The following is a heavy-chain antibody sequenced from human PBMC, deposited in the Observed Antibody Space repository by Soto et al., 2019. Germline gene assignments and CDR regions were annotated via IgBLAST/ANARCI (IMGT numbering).Heavy chain of an antibody. CDR1: GFTFSSYG. V-gene: IGHV3-30*18. D-gene: IGHD3-22*01. Sequence: PGGSLRLSCAASGFTFSSYGMHWVRQAPGKGLEWVAVISYDGSNKYYADSVKGRFTISRDNSKNTLYLQMNSLRAEDTAVYYCAKGVIVGNRFGAFDIWGQGTMVTVSS. J-gene: IGHJ3*02. CDR3: AKGVIVGNRFGAFDI. CDR2: ISYDGSNK.